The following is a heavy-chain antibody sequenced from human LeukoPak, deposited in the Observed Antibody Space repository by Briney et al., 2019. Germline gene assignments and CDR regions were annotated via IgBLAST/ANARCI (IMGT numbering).Heavy chain of an antibody. V-gene: IGHV4-61*01. CDR1: GGSVSSGSYY. CDR3: ARGHSGGTPPLPDY. Sequence: SSETLSLTCTVSGGSVSSGSYYWSWIRQPPRKGLEWIGYIYYSGSTNYNPSLKSRVTISVDTSKNQFSLKLSSVTAADTAVYYCARGHSGGTPPLPDYWGQGTLVTVSS. CDR2: IYYSGST. D-gene: IGHD2-15*01. J-gene: IGHJ4*02.